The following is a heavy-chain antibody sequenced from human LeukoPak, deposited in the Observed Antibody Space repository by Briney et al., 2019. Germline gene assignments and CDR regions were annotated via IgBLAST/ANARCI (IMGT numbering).Heavy chain of an antibody. Sequence: GGSLRLSCTATGFTFSNYWMSWVRQTPEKGLEWVANIKQDGSETVYVDSVKGRFTISRDNAQSTLYLQMNSLRAEDTAVYYCARDPYSSSWSYGMDVWGQGTAVTVSS. V-gene: IGHV3-7*05. CDR2: IKQDGSET. CDR3: ARDPYSSSWSYGMDV. D-gene: IGHD6-13*01. CDR1: GFTFSNYW. J-gene: IGHJ6*02.